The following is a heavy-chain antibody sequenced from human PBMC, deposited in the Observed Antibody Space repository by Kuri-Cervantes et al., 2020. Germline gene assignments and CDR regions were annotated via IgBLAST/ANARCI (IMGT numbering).Heavy chain of an antibody. D-gene: IGHD3-3*01. CDR1: GFTFSSYS. V-gene: IGHV3-21*01. CDR3: ARDHAYYDFWSGPLGYYYYYMDV. J-gene: IGHJ6*03. Sequence: GGSLRLSCAASGFTFSSYSMNWVRQAPGKGLEWVSSISSSSSYIYYADSVKGRFTITRDNANNSLYLQMNSLRAEDTAVYYCARDHAYYDFWSGPLGYYYYYMDVWGKGTTVTVSS. CDR2: ISSSSSYI.